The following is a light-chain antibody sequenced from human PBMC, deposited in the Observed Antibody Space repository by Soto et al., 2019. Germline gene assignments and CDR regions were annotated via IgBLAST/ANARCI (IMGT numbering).Light chain of an antibody. J-gene: IGLJ3*02. CDR2: EVN. V-gene: IGLV2-8*01. CDR3: SSYVGSNRGV. Sequence: QSVLTQPPSASGSPGQSVTISCTGSSSDVGGYNYVSWYQHHPGKAPRLMIYEVNKRPSGVPDRFSGSKSGNTASLTVSGLQAEDEADYYCSSYVGSNRGVFGGGTTLTVL. CDR1: SSDVGGYNY.